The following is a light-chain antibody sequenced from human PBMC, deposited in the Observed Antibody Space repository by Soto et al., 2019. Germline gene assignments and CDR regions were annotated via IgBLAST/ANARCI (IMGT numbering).Light chain of an antibody. CDR1: SRDFEAYDY. Sequence: SLLTQPASLSQSPGQSITISCTGTSRDFEAYDYVSWSQPRPGKAPKLLNSEDNNRPSGLSNRLSGSKSGNTACLPISGLQVEDEAEYFFFSFTTTSADVFEPGTKVTVL. CDR3: FSFTTTSADV. CDR2: EDN. J-gene: IGLJ1*01. V-gene: IGLV2-14*03.